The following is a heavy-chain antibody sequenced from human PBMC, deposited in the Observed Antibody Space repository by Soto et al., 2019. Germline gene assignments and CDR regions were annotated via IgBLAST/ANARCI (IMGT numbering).Heavy chain of an antibody. CDR1: GGSVSSGSYY. V-gene: IGHV4-61*01. Sequence: SETLSLTCTVSGGSVSSGSYYWSWIRQPPGKGLEWIGYIYYSGSTNYNPSLKSRVTISVDTSKNQFSLKLSSVTAADTAVYYCARVLPYYYDSSGYYFDYWGQGTLVTVSS. CDR2: IYYSGST. CDR3: ARVLPYYYDSSGYYFDY. J-gene: IGHJ4*02. D-gene: IGHD3-22*01.